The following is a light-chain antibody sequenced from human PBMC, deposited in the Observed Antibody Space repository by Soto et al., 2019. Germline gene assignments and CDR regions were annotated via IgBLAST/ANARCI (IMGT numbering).Light chain of an antibody. Sequence: AIQMTESPSSLSASVGDRVTITCRASQGIRNDLGWYQQKPGKAPKLLIYAASILQSGVPSRFSGSGSCTDFALTISSLQPEDFATYYGLQDYDYPRTFGQGTKVEIK. CDR3: LQDYDYPRT. J-gene: IGKJ1*01. V-gene: IGKV1-6*01. CDR2: AAS. CDR1: QGIRND.